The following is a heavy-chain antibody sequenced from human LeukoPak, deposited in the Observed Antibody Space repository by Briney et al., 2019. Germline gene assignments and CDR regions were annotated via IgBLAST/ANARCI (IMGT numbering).Heavy chain of an antibody. CDR1: GGSISSGDYY. CDR2: IYYSGST. CDR3: ASHSGSYLVFDY. J-gene: IGHJ4*02. D-gene: IGHD1-26*01. V-gene: IGHV4-30-4*01. Sequence: PSETLSLTCTVSGGSISSGDYYWSWIRQPPGKGLEWIGYIYYSGSTYYNPSLKSRVTISVDTSKNQFSLKLSSVTAADTAVYYCASHSGSYLVFDYWGQGTLVTVSS.